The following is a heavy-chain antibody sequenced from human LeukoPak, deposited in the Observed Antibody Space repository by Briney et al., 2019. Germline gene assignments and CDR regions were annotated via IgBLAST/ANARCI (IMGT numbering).Heavy chain of an antibody. CDR3: ARDSYYDFWSGFRGNFDY. CDR2: ISYDGSNK. CDR1: GFTSSSYA. Sequence: GGSLRLSCAASGFTSSSYAMHWVRQAPGKGLEWVAVISYDGSNKYYADSVKGRFTISRDNSKNTLYLQMNSLRAEDTAVYYCARDSYYDFWSGFRGNFDYWGQGTLVTVSS. D-gene: IGHD3-3*01. J-gene: IGHJ4*02. V-gene: IGHV3-30-3*01.